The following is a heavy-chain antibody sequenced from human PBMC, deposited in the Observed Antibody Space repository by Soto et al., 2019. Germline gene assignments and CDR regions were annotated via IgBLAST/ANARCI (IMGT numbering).Heavy chain of an antibody. D-gene: IGHD3-3*01. V-gene: IGHV4-61*01. J-gene: IGHJ4*02. CDR1: GGSFKSGSYS. CDR3: ARDFAYFDS. Sequence: QVQLQESGPGLVKPSETLSLTCTVSGGSFKSGSYSWSWIRQPPGKGLEWIGYVYHTGRTSYNPSLKSRVSISMETSKNQFSLNLDSVTAADTAVYFCARDFAYFDSWGQGTLVTVSS. CDR2: VYHTGRT.